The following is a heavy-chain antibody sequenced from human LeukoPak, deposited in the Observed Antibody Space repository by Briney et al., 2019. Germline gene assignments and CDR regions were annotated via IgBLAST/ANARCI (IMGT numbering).Heavy chain of an antibody. J-gene: IGHJ5*02. Sequence: SGPTLANPTQTLTLTCNFSGFSLSTTGMCVSWIRQPPGKALKSLARIDWDDDKYYSTSLKTTLTISKDTSKNQVVLTMTNMDPVDTATYYCARVNIAAAGSLDPWGQGTLVTVSS. CDR1: GFSLSTTGMC. CDR2: IDWDDDK. D-gene: IGHD6-13*01. V-gene: IGHV2-70*11. CDR3: ARVNIAAAGSLDP.